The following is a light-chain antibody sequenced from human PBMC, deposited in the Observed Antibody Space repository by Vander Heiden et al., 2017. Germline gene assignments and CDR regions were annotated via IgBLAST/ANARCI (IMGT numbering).Light chain of an antibody. CDR3: QQYNNRPYT. CDR1: QSVSSN. Sequence: EIVMTQSPATLSVSPGERATLPCRASQSVSSNLAWYQQKPGQAPRLLIYGASTRATGIPARFSGGGSGTEFTLTISNLQSEDFAVYYCQQYNNRPYTFGQGTKLEIK. V-gene: IGKV3-15*01. J-gene: IGKJ2*01. CDR2: GAS.